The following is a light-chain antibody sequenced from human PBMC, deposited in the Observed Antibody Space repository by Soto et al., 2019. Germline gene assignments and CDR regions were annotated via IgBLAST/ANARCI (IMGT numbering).Light chain of an antibody. CDR2: EVT. Sequence: VLTQPASVSGSPGQSITISCTGTSGDIGSYNRVSWYQQHPGKAPKLIIYEVTDRPSGVSNRFSGSKSGNTASLTISGLQAEDEAEYYCSSYTNINTRACVFGTGTKV. J-gene: IGLJ1*01. V-gene: IGLV2-14*01. CDR3: SSYTNINTRACV. CDR1: SGDIGSYNR.